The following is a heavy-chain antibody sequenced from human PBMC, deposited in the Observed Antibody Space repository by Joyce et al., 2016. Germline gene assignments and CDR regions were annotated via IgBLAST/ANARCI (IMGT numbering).Heavy chain of an antibody. CDR3: ARGLGTPYGMDV. D-gene: IGHD7-27*01. CDR2: IYYSGST. CDR1: GGSISIHY. V-gene: IGHV4-59*11. J-gene: IGHJ6*02. Sequence: QVQLQESGPGLVKPPETLSLTCTVSGGSISIHYWSWIRQPPGKRLEWMGYIYYSGSTNYNPSLKSRVTISVDTSKNQFSLKLRSVSAADTAVYYCARGLGTPYGMDVWGQGTTVTVSS.